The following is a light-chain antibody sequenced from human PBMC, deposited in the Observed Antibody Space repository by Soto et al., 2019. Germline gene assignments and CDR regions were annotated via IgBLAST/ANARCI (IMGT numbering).Light chain of an antibody. Sequence: EIVLTQSPGTLSLSPGDRATLSCRASHSINTSFLAWFQQKPGQAPRLLIYAASTRATGIPDRFSGSASETDFTLTINRLEPEDSAVYYCQQHSHWPPWTFGQGTRVEIQ. CDR3: QQHSHWPPWT. CDR2: AAS. V-gene: IGKV3D-20*02. CDR1: HSINTSF. J-gene: IGKJ1*01.